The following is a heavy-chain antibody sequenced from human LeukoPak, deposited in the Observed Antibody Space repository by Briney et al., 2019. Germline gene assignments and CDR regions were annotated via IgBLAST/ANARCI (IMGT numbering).Heavy chain of an antibody. CDR1: GFTFSSYW. CDR2: IKQDGSEK. D-gene: IGHD2-21*01. V-gene: IGHV3-7*01. Sequence: GGSLRPSCAASGFTFSSYWMSWVRQAPGKGLEWVANIKQDGSEKYYVDSVKGRFTISRDDAKNSLYLQMNSLRAEDTAVYYCARAAPRETIASFHFDYWGQGTLVTVSS. CDR3: ARAAPRETIASFHFDY. J-gene: IGHJ4*02.